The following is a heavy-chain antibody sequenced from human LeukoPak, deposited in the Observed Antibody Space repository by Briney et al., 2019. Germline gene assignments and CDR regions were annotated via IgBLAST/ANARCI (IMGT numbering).Heavy chain of an antibody. D-gene: IGHD3-10*01. J-gene: IGHJ3*02. Sequence: PGGSLRLSCAASGFTFSSYSMNWVRQAPGKGLEWVSSISSSSSYIYYADSVKGRFTISRDNAKNSLYMQMNSLRAEDTAVYYCARDSGSYSDAVDIWGQGTMVTVSS. V-gene: IGHV3-21*01. CDR2: ISSSSSYI. CDR1: GFTFSSYS. CDR3: ARDSGSYSDAVDI.